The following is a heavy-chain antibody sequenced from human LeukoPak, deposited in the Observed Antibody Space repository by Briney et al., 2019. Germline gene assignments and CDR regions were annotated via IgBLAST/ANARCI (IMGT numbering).Heavy chain of an antibody. V-gene: IGHV3-11*01. Sequence: GGCLRLSCAASGVTFSDYYMSWIRQAPGKRLEWVSYISSSGSTIYYADSVKGRFTISRDNAKNSLYPQMNSLRAEDTAVYYCARGSLECSSSSCSTIYAYFGLDVWGQGTTVTVSS. CDR2: ISSSGSTI. CDR3: ARGSLECSSSSCSTIYAYFGLDV. CDR1: GVTFSDYY. J-gene: IGHJ6*02. D-gene: IGHD2-2*01.